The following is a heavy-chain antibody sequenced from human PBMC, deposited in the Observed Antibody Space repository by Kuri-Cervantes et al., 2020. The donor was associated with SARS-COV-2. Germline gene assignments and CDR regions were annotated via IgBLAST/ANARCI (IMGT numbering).Heavy chain of an antibody. J-gene: IGHJ6*03. Sequence: ASVKVSCKASGYTFTSYYMHWVRQAPEQGLEWMGIINPSGGSTSYAQKFQGRVTMTRDTSTSTVYMELSSLRSEDTAVYYCAREGIFGVVHQVPMRYYYMDVWGKGTTVTVSS. CDR3: AREGIFGVVHQVPMRYYYMDV. D-gene: IGHD3-3*01. V-gene: IGHV1-46*01. CDR1: GYTFTSYY. CDR2: INPSGGST.